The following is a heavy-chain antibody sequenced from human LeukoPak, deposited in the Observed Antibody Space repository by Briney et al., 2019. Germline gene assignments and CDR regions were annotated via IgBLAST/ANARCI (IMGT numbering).Heavy chain of an antibody. V-gene: IGHV1-3*01. CDR2: INAGNGNT. CDR1: GYTFTGYY. D-gene: IGHD3-9*01. J-gene: IGHJ4*02. CDR3: ARDQYDILTESYFDY. Sequence: ASAKVSCKASGYTFTGYYMHWVRQAPGQRLEWMGWINAGNGNTKYSQKFQGRVTITADKSTSTAYMELSSLRSEDTAVYYCARDQYDILTESYFDYWGQGTLVTVSS.